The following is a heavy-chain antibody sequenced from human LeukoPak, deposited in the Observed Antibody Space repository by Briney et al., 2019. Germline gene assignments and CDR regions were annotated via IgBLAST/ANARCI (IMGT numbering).Heavy chain of an antibody. J-gene: IGHJ4*02. Sequence: PGGSLRLSCAASGFTFSSYGMPWVRRAPGKGLEWVAVISYDGSIKYYADSVKGRFTISRDNSKNTLYLQMNSLRAEDTAVYYCATYYYDSCGYPPSDYWGQGTLVTVSS. CDR1: GFTFSSYG. CDR2: ISYDGSIK. D-gene: IGHD3-22*01. CDR3: ATYYYDSCGYPPSDY. V-gene: IGHV3-30*03.